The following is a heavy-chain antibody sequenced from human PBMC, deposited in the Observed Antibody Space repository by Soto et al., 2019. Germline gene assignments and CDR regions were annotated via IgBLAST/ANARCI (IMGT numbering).Heavy chain of an antibody. D-gene: IGHD6-13*01. V-gene: IGHV4-34*01. CDR2: INHSGST. J-gene: IGHJ4*02. CDR3: ARESVRQQLAYYFDY. CDR1: GGSFSGYY. Sequence: SETLSLTCAVYGGSFSGYYWTWIRQPPGTGLEWIGEINHSGSTNYNPSLKSRITINPDTSKNQFSLQLKSVTPEDTAVYYCARESVRQQLAYYFDYWGQGTLVTVSS.